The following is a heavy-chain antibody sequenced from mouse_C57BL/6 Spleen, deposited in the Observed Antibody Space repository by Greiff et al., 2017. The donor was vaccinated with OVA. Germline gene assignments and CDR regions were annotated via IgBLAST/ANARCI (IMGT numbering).Heavy chain of an antibody. D-gene: IGHD1-1*01. CDR2: ISYSGST. J-gene: IGHJ4*01. V-gene: IGHV3-1*01. CDR3: ARGSSRYAMDY. Sequence: EVQLQQSGPGMVKPSQSLSLTCTVTGYSITSGYDWHWIRHFPGNKLEWMGHISYSGSTNYNPSLKSRISITHDTSKNHFFLKLNSVTTEDTATYYCARGSSRYAMDYWGQGTSVTVSS. CDR1: GYSITSGYD.